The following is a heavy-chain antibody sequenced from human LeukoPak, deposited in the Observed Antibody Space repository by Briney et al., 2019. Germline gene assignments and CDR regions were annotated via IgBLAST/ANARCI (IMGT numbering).Heavy chain of an antibody. CDR3: ARSRPPVYRRGFDP. V-gene: IGHV4-39*07. J-gene: IGHJ5*02. D-gene: IGHD3-16*02. Sequence: PSETLSLTCTVSGGSTISSSYYWGWIRQPPGKGLEWIGSIYYSGNTYYNPSLKSRVTISVDTSKNQFSLKLSSVTAADTAVYYCARSRPPVYRRGFDPWGQGTLVTVPS. CDR1: GGSTISSSYY. CDR2: IYYSGNT.